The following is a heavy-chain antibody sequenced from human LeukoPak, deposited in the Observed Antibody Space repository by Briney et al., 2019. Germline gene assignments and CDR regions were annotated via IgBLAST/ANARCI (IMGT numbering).Heavy chain of an antibody. CDR2: ISGSGGST. Sequence: GGSLRLSCAASGFTFSSYAMSWVRQAPGKGLEWVSAISGSGGSTYYADSVKGRFTISRDDSKNTLYLQMNSLRAEDTAVYYCAKAGYCSSTSCYTPYDYYYYMDVWGKGTTVTVSS. D-gene: IGHD2-2*02. CDR1: GFTFSSYA. V-gene: IGHV3-23*01. CDR3: AKAGYCSSTSCYTPYDYYYYMDV. J-gene: IGHJ6*03.